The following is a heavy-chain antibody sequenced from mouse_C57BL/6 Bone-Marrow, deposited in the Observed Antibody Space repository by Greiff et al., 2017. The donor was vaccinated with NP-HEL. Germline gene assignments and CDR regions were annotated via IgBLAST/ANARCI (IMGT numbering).Heavy chain of an antibody. Sequence: QVQLQQPGAELVMPGASVKLSCKASGYTFTSYWMHWVKQRPGQGLEWIGEIDPSDSYTNYNQKFKGKSTLTVDKSSSTVYMQLSSLTSEDSAVYYCARSDSNYVRWYFDVWGTGTTVTVSS. CDR3: ARSDSNYVRWYFDV. CDR2: IDPSDSYT. D-gene: IGHD2-5*01. CDR1: GYTFTSYW. V-gene: IGHV1-69*01. J-gene: IGHJ1*03.